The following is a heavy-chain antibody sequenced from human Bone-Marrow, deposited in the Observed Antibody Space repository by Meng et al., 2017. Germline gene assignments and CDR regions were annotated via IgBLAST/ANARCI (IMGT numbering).Heavy chain of an antibody. V-gene: IGHV3-33*01. CDR3: ARAKWLQAKYYFDY. Sequence: GESLKISCAASGFTFSSYGMHWVRQAPGKGLEWVAVIWYDGSNKYYADSVKGRFTISRDNSKNTLYLQMSSLRAEDTAVYYCARAKWLQAKYYFDYWGQGTLVTVSS. CDR1: GFTFSSYG. D-gene: IGHD5-24*01. CDR2: IWYDGSNK. J-gene: IGHJ4*02.